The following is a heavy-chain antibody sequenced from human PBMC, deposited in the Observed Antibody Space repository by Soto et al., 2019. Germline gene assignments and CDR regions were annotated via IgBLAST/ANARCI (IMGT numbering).Heavy chain of an antibody. Sequence: SETLSLTCVVSGGSISNNDWWSWVRQSPGKGLEWIGEIHHSGSPNYNPSLRSRVTISVDKSKNQFSLKLSSVTAADTAVYYCARQKAWTGEWLSLYAPGMDVWGQGTTVTVSS. J-gene: IGHJ6*02. CDR3: ARQKAWTGEWLSLYAPGMDV. CDR2: IHHSGSP. D-gene: IGHD3-22*01. V-gene: IGHV4-4*02. CDR1: GGSISNNDW.